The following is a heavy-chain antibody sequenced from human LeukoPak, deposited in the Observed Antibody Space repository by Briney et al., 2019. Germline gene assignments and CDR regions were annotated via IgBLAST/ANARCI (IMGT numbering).Heavy chain of an antibody. CDR2: IYPGDSDT. D-gene: IGHD1-26*01. CDR3: ARRGVGATHFDY. J-gene: IGHJ4*02. Sequence: GESLKISCRGLGYSFTGYWIAWVGPMPGKGLGWRGIIYPGDSDTRYSPSFQGQVTISADKSISTAYLQWSSLKASDTAMYYCARRGVGATHFDYWGQGTLVTVSS. V-gene: IGHV5-51*01. CDR1: GYSFTGYW.